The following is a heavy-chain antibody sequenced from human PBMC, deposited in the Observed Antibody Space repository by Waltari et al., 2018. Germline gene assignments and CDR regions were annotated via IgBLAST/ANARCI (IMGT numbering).Heavy chain of an antibody. CDR3: ARDRVPHFYDSNDRGGMDV. Sequence: QVQLVQSGAEVKTSGASVTVSCRASGHTFSDLLIHWVRQAPGQRLEWMGWINAGKGNTKYSPKFQGRVNISRDMSASTAYMELISLQSEDTAVYFCARDRVPHFYDSNDRGGMDVWGQGATVTITS. CDR2: INAGKGNT. V-gene: IGHV1-3*01. CDR1: GHTFSDLL. J-gene: IGHJ6*02. D-gene: IGHD2-2*01.